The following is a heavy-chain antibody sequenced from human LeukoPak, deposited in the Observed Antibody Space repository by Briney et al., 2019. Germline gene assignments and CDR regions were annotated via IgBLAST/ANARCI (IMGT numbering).Heavy chain of an antibody. D-gene: IGHD2-21*01. CDR2: IYSGGST. CDR1: GFTVNSNY. J-gene: IGHJ5*02. Sequence: GGSLTLSCGASGFTVNSNYMAWVRQAPGKGLEWVALIYSGGSTLYSDSVRGRFTISRHNSNNTLYLQMRSLRPDDTAVYYCARDLRSCSGGECYEYKWFDPWGQGTLVTVSS. V-gene: IGHV3-53*04. CDR3: ARDLRSCSGGECYEYKWFDP.